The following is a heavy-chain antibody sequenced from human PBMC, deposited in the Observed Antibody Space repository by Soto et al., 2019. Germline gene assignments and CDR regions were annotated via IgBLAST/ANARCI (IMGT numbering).Heavy chain of an antibody. CDR3: AKARVRIVGANSFDY. J-gene: IGHJ4*02. D-gene: IGHD1-26*01. CDR1: GFTFSNYG. V-gene: IGHV3-30*18. Sequence: GGFLRLSCVVSGFTFSNYGMHWVRQPPGKGLEWVALISDDGDKRYYADSVRGRLIISRDNSKDTLYLQMNSLGPDDTAVYFCAKARVRIVGANSFDYWGQGTPVTVSS. CDR2: ISDDGDKR.